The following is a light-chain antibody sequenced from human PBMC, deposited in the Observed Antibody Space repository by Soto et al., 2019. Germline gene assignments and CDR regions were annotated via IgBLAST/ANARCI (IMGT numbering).Light chain of an antibody. J-gene: IGKJ5*01. CDR3: QHYGAAPIT. Sequence: EIVLTQSTATLSLPPGERVTLSCRASQTVRSSLAWYQQKPGQAPRLIIYEASNRATGIPARFSGSGSGTDFTLTISRLEPADFALYYCQHYGAAPITFGQGTRLEIK. CDR2: EAS. CDR1: QTVRSS. V-gene: IGKV3-11*01.